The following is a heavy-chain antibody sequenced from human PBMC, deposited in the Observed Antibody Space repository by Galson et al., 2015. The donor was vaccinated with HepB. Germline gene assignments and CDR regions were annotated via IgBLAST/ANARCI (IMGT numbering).Heavy chain of an antibody. Sequence: SLRLSCAASGFTFSSYAMHWVRQAPGKGLEWVAVISYDGSNKYYADSVKGRFTISRDNSKNTLYLQMNSLRAEDTAVYYCARESLGWNQGTFDYWGQGTLVTVSS. V-gene: IGHV3-30-3*01. CDR1: GFTFSSYA. CDR2: ISYDGSNK. CDR3: ARESLGWNQGTFDY. D-gene: IGHD1-1*01. J-gene: IGHJ4*02.